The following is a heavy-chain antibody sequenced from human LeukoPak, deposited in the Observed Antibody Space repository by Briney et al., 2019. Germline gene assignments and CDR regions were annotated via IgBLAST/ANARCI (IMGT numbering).Heavy chain of an antibody. Sequence: GGSLRLSCAASGFTFSSYSMNWVRQAPGKGLEWTSYISSSSSTISYADSVKGRFTISRDNAKNSLYLQMNSLRAEDTAVYYCATSIAAAGKRWFDPWGQGTLVTVSS. CDR1: GFTFSSYS. CDR3: ATSIAAAGKRWFDP. D-gene: IGHD6-13*01. J-gene: IGHJ5*02. CDR2: ISSSSSTI. V-gene: IGHV3-48*04.